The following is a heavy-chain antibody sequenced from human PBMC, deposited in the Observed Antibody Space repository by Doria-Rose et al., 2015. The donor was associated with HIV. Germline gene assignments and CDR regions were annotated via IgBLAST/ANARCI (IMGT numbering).Heavy chain of an antibody. V-gene: IGHV2-26*01. D-gene: IGHD6-13*01. CDR2: IFSDDER. Sequence: SGPVLVKPTETLTLTCTVSGVSLSSPGMGVSWIRQPPGKALEWLANIFSDDERSYNTSLKSRRTIARGTSKSQVVLTMTDMDPVDTATYYCARIKSSRWYHKYYFDFWGQGTLVIVSA. CDR3: ARIKSSRWYHKYYFDF. CDR1: GVSLSSPGMG. J-gene: IGHJ4*02.